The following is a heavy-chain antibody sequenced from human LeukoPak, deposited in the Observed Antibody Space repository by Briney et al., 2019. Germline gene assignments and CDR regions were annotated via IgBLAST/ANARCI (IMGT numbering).Heavy chain of an antibody. Sequence: GGSLRLSCAASGFTFSDYYMSWIRQAPGKGLEWLSYINPTSGYTPYADSVRGRFTISRDNAKNSLYLQMNSLRDDDTAVYYCARGGPGGSYFDYWGQGTLVTVSS. CDR2: INPTSGYT. D-gene: IGHD1-26*01. CDR1: GFTFSDYY. J-gene: IGHJ4*02. V-gene: IGHV3-11*06. CDR3: ARGGPGGSYFDY.